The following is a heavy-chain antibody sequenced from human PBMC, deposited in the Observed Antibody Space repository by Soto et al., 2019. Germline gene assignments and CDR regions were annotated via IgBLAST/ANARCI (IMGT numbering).Heavy chain of an antibody. CDR3: ARDSLDIVVVPAAMHHYYYYGMDV. V-gene: IGHV4-31*03. CDR1: GGSISSGGYY. Sequence: SETLSLTCTVSGGSISSGGYYWSWIRQHPGKGLEWIGYIYYSGSTYYNPSLKSRVTISVDTSKNQFSLKLSSVTAADTAVYYCARDSLDIVVVPAAMHHYYYYGMDVWGQGTTVTVSS. D-gene: IGHD2-2*03. J-gene: IGHJ6*02. CDR2: IYYSGST.